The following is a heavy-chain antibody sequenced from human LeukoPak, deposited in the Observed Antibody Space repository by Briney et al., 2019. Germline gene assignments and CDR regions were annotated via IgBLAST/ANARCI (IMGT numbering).Heavy chain of an antibody. V-gene: IGHV1-69*05. Sequence: SVKVSCKASGGTFSSYAISWVRQAPGQGLEWMGGIIPIFGTANYAQKFQGRVTITTDESTSTAYMELSSLRSEDTAVYYCARSCGNSSWYENWFDPWGQGTLVTVSS. CDR1: GGTFSSYA. D-gene: IGHD6-13*01. J-gene: IGHJ5*02. CDR3: ARSCGNSSWYENWFDP. CDR2: IIPIFGTA.